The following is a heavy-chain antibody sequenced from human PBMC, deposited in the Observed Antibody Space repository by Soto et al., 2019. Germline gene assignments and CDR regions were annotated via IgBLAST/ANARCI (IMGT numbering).Heavy chain of an antibody. D-gene: IGHD3-22*01. CDR2: ISSSSTYI. CDR3: VGDLYYYDHWLDP. CDR1: GLTFSSYS. J-gene: IGHJ5*02. V-gene: IGHV3-21*01. Sequence: GGSLRLSCAASGLTFSSYSMNWVRQAPGKGLEWVSSISSSSTYIYYADSVKGRFTISRDNAKNSLYLQMNSLRAEDTAVYYCVGDLYYYDHWLDPWGQGTLVTVSS.